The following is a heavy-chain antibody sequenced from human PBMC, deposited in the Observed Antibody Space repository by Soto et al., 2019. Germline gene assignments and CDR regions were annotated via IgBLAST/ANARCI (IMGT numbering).Heavy chain of an antibody. D-gene: IGHD3-3*01. V-gene: IGHV4-30-2*01. J-gene: IGHJ5*02. Sequence: SETLSLTCAVSGGSISSGGYSWSWIRQPPGKGLEGIGYIYHSGSTCYNPHLKSRVTLSVDRSKNQFSLKLSCVTAADTAVYYCARGGTRTIFGVVNWFDPWGQGTLVTVSS. CDR2: IYHSGST. CDR1: GGSISSGGYS. CDR3: ARGGTRTIFGVVNWFDP.